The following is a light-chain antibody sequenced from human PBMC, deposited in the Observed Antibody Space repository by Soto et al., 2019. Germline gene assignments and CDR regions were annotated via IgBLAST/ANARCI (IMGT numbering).Light chain of an antibody. CDR1: QNINNY. Sequence: DIQKSQSRYSVSAAVGHRVTITVQASQNINNYLNWYQQKPGRAPKLLIYDASNLEAGVPSRFRGSGSGTDFTFSISRLQPEDIATYYCQQYEMLPTFGQGTRLEIK. CDR3: QQYEMLPT. CDR2: DAS. V-gene: IGKV1-33*01. J-gene: IGKJ5*01.